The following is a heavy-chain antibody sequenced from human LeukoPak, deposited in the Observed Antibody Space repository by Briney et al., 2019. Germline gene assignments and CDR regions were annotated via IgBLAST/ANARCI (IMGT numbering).Heavy chain of an antibody. CDR1: GGSISSYY. Sequence: PSETLSLTCTASGGSISSYYWSWIRQPPGKGLEWIGYIYYSGSTNYNPSLKSRVTISVDTSKNQFSLKLSSVTAADTAVYYCAREVYHYDFWSGYYFDYWGQGTLVTVSS. V-gene: IGHV4-59*01. CDR2: IYYSGST. D-gene: IGHD3-3*01. CDR3: AREVYHYDFWSGYYFDY. J-gene: IGHJ4*02.